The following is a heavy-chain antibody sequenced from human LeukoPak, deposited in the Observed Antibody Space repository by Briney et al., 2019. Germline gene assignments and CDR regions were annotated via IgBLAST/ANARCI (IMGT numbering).Heavy chain of an antibody. J-gene: IGHJ4*02. CDR1: GFTFSSYA. D-gene: IGHD6-13*01. Sequence: HPGGSLRLSCAASGFTFSSYAMTWVRQAPGKGLEWVSGISGSGGSTYYADSVKGRFTISRDNSKDTLYLQMNGLRAEDTAVYFCAKQSAGSAAWYSLHYDFWGQGTLVTVSS. CDR2: ISGSGGST. CDR3: AKQSAGSAAWYSLHYDF. V-gene: IGHV3-23*01.